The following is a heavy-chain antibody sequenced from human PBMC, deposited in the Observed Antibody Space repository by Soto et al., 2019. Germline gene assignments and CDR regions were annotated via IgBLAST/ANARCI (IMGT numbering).Heavy chain of an antibody. D-gene: IGHD5-12*01. Sequence: GXSLRLSCAASGFTFESYGLHWLRQAPGKGLEWISYITKSSRTIYYADSVKGRFTISRDNAKNSLYLQMNSLRAEDTAVYYCTRDHGYGYGMDVWGQGTTVTVSS. CDR1: GFTFESYG. J-gene: IGHJ6*02. V-gene: IGHV3-48*01. CDR3: TRDHGYGYGMDV. CDR2: ITKSSRTI.